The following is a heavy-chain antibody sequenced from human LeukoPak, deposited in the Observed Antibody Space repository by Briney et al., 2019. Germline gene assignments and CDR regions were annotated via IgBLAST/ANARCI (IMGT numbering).Heavy chain of an antibody. D-gene: IGHD4-17*01. V-gene: IGHV4-34*01. CDR2: INHSGST. CDR3: ARMTTVTTFDY. Sequence: NTSETLSLTCAVYGGSFSGYYWSWIRQPPGKGLEWIGEINHSGSTNYNPSLKSRVTISVDTSKNQFSLKLSSVTAADTAVYYCARMTTVTTFDYWGQGTLVTVSS. J-gene: IGHJ4*02. CDR1: GGSFSGYY.